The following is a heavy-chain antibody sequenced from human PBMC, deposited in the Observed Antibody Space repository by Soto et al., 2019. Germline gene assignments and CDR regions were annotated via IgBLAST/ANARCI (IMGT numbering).Heavy chain of an antibody. CDR1: GGSISSYY. D-gene: IGHD3-16*01. J-gene: IGHJ3*02. V-gene: IGHV4-59*01. CDR3: AREGGGSRYAFDI. CDR2: IYYSGST. Sequence: PSETLSLTCTVSGGSISSYYWSWFRQPPGKGLEWIGYIYYSGSTNYNPSLKSRVTISVDTSKNQFSLKLSSVTAADTAVYYCAREGGGSRYAFDIWGQGXMVTV.